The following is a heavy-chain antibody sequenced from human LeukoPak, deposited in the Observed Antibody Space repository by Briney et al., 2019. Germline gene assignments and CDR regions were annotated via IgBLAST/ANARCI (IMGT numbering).Heavy chain of an antibody. CDR1: GYTFTGYY. CDR2: INPNSGGT. D-gene: IGHD6-13*01. J-gene: IGHJ4*02. V-gene: IGHV1-2*02. CDR3: ARSFLHRAYSSSWYFDY. Sequence: GASVKVSCKASGYTFTGYYMHWVRQAPGQGLEWMGWINPNSGGTNYAQKFQGRVTMTRDTSISTAYMELSRLRSDDTAVYYCARSFLHRAYSSSWYFDYWGQGTLVTVSS.